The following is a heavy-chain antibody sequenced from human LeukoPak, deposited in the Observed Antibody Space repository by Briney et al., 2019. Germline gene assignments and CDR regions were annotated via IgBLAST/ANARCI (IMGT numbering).Heavy chain of an antibody. Sequence: GGSLRLSCAASGFTVSSNYMSWVRQAPGKGLEWVSLISSVDSTNYADSVRGRFTISRDNFKNTLYIQMNSLTVEDTAIYYCAKVWSDSNGWFHFDCWGQGTLVTVSS. D-gene: IGHD5-18*01. J-gene: IGHJ4*02. CDR2: ISSVDST. CDR3: AKVWSDSNGWFHFDC. CDR1: GFTVSSNY. V-gene: IGHV3-53*01.